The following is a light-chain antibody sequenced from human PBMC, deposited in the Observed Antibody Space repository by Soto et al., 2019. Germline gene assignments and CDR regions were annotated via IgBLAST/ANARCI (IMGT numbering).Light chain of an antibody. V-gene: IGKV3-20*01. CDR1: QSVSGY. J-gene: IGKJ4*01. Sequence: EIVLTQSPDTLSLSPGERATLSCRASQSVSGYLGWYQQKPGQAPRLLIYDASNRAYGVPARFRGSGSGTNFTLTISRLEPEDFAVYYCQQYGSSPLTFGGGTKVEIK. CDR3: QQYGSSPLT. CDR2: DAS.